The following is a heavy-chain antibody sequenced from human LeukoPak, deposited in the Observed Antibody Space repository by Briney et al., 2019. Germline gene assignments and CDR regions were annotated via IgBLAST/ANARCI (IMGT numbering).Heavy chain of an antibody. Sequence: PGGSLRLSCAASGFTFSSYGMHWVRQAPGKGLEWVAVISYDGSSKNYADSVKGRFTISRDNSKNTLYLQVNSLRAEDTAVYYCARDLGLDDYWGQGTLVAVAS. CDR1: GFTFSSYG. CDR2: ISYDGSSK. CDR3: ARDLGLDDY. V-gene: IGHV3-30*03. D-gene: IGHD3/OR15-3a*01. J-gene: IGHJ4*02.